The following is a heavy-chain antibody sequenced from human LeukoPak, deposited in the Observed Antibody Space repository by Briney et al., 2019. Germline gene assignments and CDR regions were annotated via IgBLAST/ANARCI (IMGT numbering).Heavy chain of an antibody. J-gene: IGHJ4*02. Sequence: GGSLRLSCAASGFTFSSYAMSWVRQAPGKGLEWVSAISGSGGSTYYADSVKGRFTISRDNAKNSLYLQMNSLRAEDTAVYYCAREGSAAGLDYWGQGTLVTVSS. CDR1: GFTFSSYA. CDR3: AREGSAAGLDY. V-gene: IGHV3-23*01. D-gene: IGHD6-13*01. CDR2: ISGSGGST.